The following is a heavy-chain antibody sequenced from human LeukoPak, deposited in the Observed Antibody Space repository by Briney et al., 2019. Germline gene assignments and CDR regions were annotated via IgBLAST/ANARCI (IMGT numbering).Heavy chain of an antibody. J-gene: IGHJ4*02. Sequence: GGSLRLSCAASGFTFSSYAMSWVRQAPGKGLEWVSAISGSGGSTYYADSVKGRFTISRDNSKNTVFPQMNSLRAEDTALFFCAKTDCSSIGCKRLHYWGPGTLVTVSS. CDR2: ISGSGGST. CDR3: AKTDCSSIGCKRLHY. CDR1: GFTFSSYA. V-gene: IGHV3-23*01. D-gene: IGHD4-11*01.